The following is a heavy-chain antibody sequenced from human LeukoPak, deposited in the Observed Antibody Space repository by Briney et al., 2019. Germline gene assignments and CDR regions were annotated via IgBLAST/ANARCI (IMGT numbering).Heavy chain of an antibody. CDR2: IYYSGST. V-gene: IGHV4-59*01. Sequence: PSETLSLTCTVSGGSISSYYWSWIRQPPGKGLEWIGYIYYSGSTDYNPSLKSRVTISVDTSKNQFSLKLSSVTAADTAVYYCARVDRILHYDILTGYYNVGGYYFDYWGQGTLVTVSS. CDR3: ARVDRILHYDILTGYYNVGGYYFDY. CDR1: GGSISSYY. D-gene: IGHD3-9*01. J-gene: IGHJ4*02.